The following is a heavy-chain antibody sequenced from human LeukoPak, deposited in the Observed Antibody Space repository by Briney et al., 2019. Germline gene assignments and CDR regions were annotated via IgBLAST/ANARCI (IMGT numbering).Heavy chain of an antibody. V-gene: IGHV3-11*01. Sequence: GGSLSPPCAASGFPSRTTYLTGFARPPGRGLGGVSYISSSGSTIYYADSVKGRFTISRDNAKNSLYLQMNSLRAEDTAVYYCARDNLAAAGPAFDYWGQGTLVTVSS. J-gene: IGHJ4*02. D-gene: IGHD6-13*01. CDR1: GFPSRTT. CDR3: ARDNLAAAGPAFDY. CDR2: ISSSGSTI.